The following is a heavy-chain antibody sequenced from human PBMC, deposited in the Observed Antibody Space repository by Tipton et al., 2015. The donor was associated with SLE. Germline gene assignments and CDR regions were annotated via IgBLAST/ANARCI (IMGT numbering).Heavy chain of an antibody. Sequence: GSLRLSCAASGFIFSNYAMHWVRQAPGKGLEWVAYIHYDGINKFYGDSVKGRFFISRDISKNTVYLQMDSLRLGDTAIYYCAKNSIAAVQGVANPREDFDYWGQGTLVTVSS. CDR3: AKNSIAAVQGVANPREDFDY. V-gene: IGHV3-30*02. J-gene: IGHJ4*02. CDR1: GFIFSNYA. CDR2: IHYDGINK. D-gene: IGHD3-10*01.